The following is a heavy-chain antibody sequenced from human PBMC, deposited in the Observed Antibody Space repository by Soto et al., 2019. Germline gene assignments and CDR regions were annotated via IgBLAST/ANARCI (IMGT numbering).Heavy chain of an antibody. CDR1: GGSISSGGYY. J-gene: IGHJ6*03. D-gene: IGHD5-12*01. V-gene: IGHV4-31*03. Sequence: QVQLQESGPGLVKPSQTLSLTCTVSGGSISSGGYYWSWIRQHPGKGLEWIGYIYYSGSTYYNPSLKIRVTISVDTSKNQFSLKLSSVTAADTAVYYCASIVANYYYYYMDVWGKGTTVTVSS. CDR2: IYYSGST. CDR3: ASIVANYYYYYMDV.